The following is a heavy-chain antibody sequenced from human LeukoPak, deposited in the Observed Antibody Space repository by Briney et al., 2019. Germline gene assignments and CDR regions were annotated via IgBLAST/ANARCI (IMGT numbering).Heavy chain of an antibody. D-gene: IGHD3-3*01. V-gene: IGHV1-69*13. CDR2: IIPIFGTA. CDR1: GGTFSSYA. CDR3: ASDRRTYYDFWSGYDYANVYYYYGMDV. Sequence: SVKVSCKASGGTFSSYAISWVRQAPGQGLEWMGGIIPIFGTANYAQKFQGRVTITADESTSTAYMELSSLRSEDTAVYYCASDRRTYYDFWSGYDYANVYYYYGMDVWGQGTTVAVSS. J-gene: IGHJ6*02.